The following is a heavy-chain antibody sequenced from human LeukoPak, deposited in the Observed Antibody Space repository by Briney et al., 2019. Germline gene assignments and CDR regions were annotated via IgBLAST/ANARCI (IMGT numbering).Heavy chain of an antibody. CDR2: IYSGGST. D-gene: IGHD2-15*01. Sequence: SETLSLTCTVSGGSISSTSYYWGWIRQPRGRGLEWIVSIYSGGSTYYNPSVKSRITISVDTSNNQFSLRLSSVTAADTAFYYCARHLGYCSGGSCHGSWFDPWGQGTLVTVSS. J-gene: IGHJ5*02. CDR1: GGSISSTSYY. V-gene: IGHV4-39*01. CDR3: ARHLGYCSGGSCHGSWFDP.